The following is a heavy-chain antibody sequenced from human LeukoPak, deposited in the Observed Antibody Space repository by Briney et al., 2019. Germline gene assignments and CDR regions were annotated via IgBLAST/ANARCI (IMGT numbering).Heavy chain of an antibody. CDR1: GGSFSGYY. D-gene: IGHD2-15*01. V-gene: IGHV4-34*01. J-gene: IGHJ6*02. CDR2: INHSGST. CDR3: ARGSGGRSTTLGMDV. Sequence: SETLSLTCAVYGGSFSGYYWSWIRQPPGKGLEWIGEINHSGSTNYNPSLKSRVTISVDTSKNQFSLKLGSVTAADTAVYYCARGSGGRSTTLGMDVWGQGTTVTVSS.